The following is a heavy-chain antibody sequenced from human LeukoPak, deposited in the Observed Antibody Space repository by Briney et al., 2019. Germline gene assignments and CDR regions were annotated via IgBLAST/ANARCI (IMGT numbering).Heavy chain of an antibody. CDR2: ISYDGSNK. CDR1: GFIFNNYG. D-gene: IGHD6-19*01. V-gene: IGHV3-30*18. Sequence: GGSLRLSCAASGFIFNNYGMHWVRQAPGKGLEWVAVISYDGSNKYYADSVKGRSTISRDNSKNTLYLQMNSLRAEDTAVYSCAKGLGQWLVIFDSWGQGTLVTVSS. CDR3: AKGLGQWLVIFDS. J-gene: IGHJ5*01.